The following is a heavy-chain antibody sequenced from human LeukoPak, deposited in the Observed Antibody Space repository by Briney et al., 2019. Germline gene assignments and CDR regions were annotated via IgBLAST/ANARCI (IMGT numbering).Heavy chain of an antibody. D-gene: IGHD1-26*01. V-gene: IGHV1-18*01. J-gene: IGHJ4*02. CDR3: ASIRSGSSFFDY. CDR2: ISAYNGNT. Sequence: ASVKVSCKASAYTFTSYGISWVRQAPGQGLEWMGWISAYNGNTNYAQKLQGRVTMTTDTSTSTAYMELRSLRSDDTAVYYCASIRSGSSFFDYWGQGTLVTVSS. CDR1: AYTFTSYG.